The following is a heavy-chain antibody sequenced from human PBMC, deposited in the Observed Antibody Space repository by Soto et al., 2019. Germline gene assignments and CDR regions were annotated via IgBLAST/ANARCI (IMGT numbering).Heavy chain of an antibody. CDR2: IGGDGST. D-gene: IGHD1-1*01. CDR1: GFPFSRHA. Sequence: GGSLRLSCAASGFPFSRHAMAWVRRAAGRGLEWVATIGGDGSTYHAESVKGRFSISRDNYGNMLHLQLNSLRVEDTGIYYCAKDPYNHRFDSWGQGTLVTVSS. V-gene: IGHV3-23*01. CDR3: AKDPYNHRFDS. J-gene: IGHJ4*02.